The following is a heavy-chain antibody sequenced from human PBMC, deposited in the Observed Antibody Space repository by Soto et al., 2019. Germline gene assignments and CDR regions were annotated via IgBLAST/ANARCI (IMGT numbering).Heavy chain of an antibody. J-gene: IGHJ3*02. CDR2: ISGSGGST. V-gene: IGHV3-23*01. D-gene: IGHD3-22*01. CDR1: GFTFSSYA. Sequence: PGGSLRLSCAASGFTFSSYAMSWVRQAPGKGLEWVSAISGSGGSTYYADSVKGRFTISRDNSKNTLYLQMNSLRAEDTAVYYCAKPPVHTTIAVAINDAFDIWGQGTMVTVSS. CDR3: AKPPVHTTIAVAINDAFDI.